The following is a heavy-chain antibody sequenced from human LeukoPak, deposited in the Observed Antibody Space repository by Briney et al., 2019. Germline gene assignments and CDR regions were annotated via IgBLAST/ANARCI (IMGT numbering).Heavy chain of an antibody. CDR3: ARDSSGGYSYGFYYYYGMDV. V-gene: IGHV4-30-4*01. J-gene: IGHJ6*02. CDR1: GGSISSGDYY. Sequence: SQTLSLTCTVSGGSISSGDYYWSWIRQPPGKGLEWIGYIYYSGSTYYNPSLKSRVTISVDTSKNQFSLKLSSVTAADTAVYYCARDSSGGYSYGFYYYYGMDVWGQGTTVTVSS. D-gene: IGHD5-18*01. CDR2: IYYSGST.